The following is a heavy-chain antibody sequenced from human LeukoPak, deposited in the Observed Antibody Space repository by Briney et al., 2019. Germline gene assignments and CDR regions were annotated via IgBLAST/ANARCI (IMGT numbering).Heavy chain of an antibody. D-gene: IGHD5-18*01. CDR2: ISAYNGNT. J-gene: IGHJ4*02. Sequence: ASVKVSCKASGYTFTSYGISWVRQAPGQGLEWMGWISAYNGNTNYAQKLKGRVTMTTDTSTSTAYMELRSLRSDDTAVYYCARVRGIIQLGQIRFDYWGQGTLVTVSS. CDR1: GYTFTSYG. CDR3: ARVRGIIQLGQIRFDY. V-gene: IGHV1-18*01.